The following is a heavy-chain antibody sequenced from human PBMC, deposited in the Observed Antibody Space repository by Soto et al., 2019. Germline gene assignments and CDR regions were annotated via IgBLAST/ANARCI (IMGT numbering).Heavy chain of an antibody. CDR3: ASLSYYDSSGAFDY. CDR2: IYPGDSDT. J-gene: IGHJ4*02. D-gene: IGHD3-22*01. CDR1: AYMFTNYW. Sequence: DSLKISCKRSAYMFTNYWIYWVRQMLWKGLEWMGIIYPGDSDTKYSPSFQVQVTISADKSITTAYLQWSSLKASDTAMYYCASLSYYDSSGAFDYWGQGTLVTVSS. V-gene: IGHV5-51*01.